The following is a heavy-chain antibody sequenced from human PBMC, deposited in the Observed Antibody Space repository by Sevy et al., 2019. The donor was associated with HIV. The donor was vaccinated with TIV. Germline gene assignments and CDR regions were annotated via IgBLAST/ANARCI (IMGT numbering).Heavy chain of an antibody. J-gene: IGHJ4*02. CDR3: ARLGMSATADY. CDR2: IYDSMTS. Sequence: SETLSLTCTVSGGSMINYHWSWIRQPPGKGLEWIGFIYDSMTSKYNSSFMSRVSISGDPSKNQFSLRLNSVTAADTAVYYCARLGMSATADYWGQGILVTVSS. V-gene: IGHV4-59*08. D-gene: IGHD6-13*01. CDR1: GGSMINYH.